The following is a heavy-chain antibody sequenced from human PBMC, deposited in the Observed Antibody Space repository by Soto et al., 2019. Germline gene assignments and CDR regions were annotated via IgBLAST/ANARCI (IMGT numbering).Heavy chain of an antibody. V-gene: IGHV1-69*06. Sequence: KPGSSXXXXCXXXXXTFXSXXXXXXXXXXGQGLXXXXXXIPIFGTANYAQKFQGRVTITADKSTSTAYMELSSLRSEDTAVYYCARDRREVFAHSSGWYYFDYWGQGTLVTVSS. J-gene: IGHJ4*02. D-gene: IGHD6-19*01. CDR1: XXTFXSXX. CDR3: ARDRREVFAHSSGWYYFDY. CDR2: XIPIFGTA.